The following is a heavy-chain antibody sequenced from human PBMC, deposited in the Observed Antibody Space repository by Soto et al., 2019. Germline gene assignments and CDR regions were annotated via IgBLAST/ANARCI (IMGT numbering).Heavy chain of an antibody. J-gene: IGHJ6*02. V-gene: IGHV3-30*18. CDR3: AKARTMDV. CDR1: GFTFSSFG. Sequence: GGSLRLSCAASGFTFSSFGMHWVRQAPGKGLEWVAVISHDGTNNYYADSVKGRFTISRDNSKNTLYLQMNSLRAEDTAVYYCAKARTMDVWGQGTTVTVSS. CDR2: ISHDGTNN.